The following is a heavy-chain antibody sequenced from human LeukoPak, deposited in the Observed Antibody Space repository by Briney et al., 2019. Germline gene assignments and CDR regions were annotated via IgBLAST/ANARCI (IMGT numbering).Heavy chain of an antibody. CDR3: AKDRTRGSQGYY. CDR1: GFTFSSYA. CDR2: ISGSGGST. J-gene: IGHJ4*02. V-gene: IGHV3-23*01. Sequence: DPGRSLRLSCAASGFTFSSYAMSWVRQAPGKGLEWVSAISGSGGSTYYADSVKGRFTISRDNSKNTLYLQMNSLRAEDTAVYYCAKDRTRGSQGYYWGQGTLVTVSS. D-gene: IGHD1-26*01.